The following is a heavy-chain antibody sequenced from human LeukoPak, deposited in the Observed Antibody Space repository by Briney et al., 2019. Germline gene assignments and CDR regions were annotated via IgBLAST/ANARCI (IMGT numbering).Heavy chain of an antibody. CDR3: TREPLP. CDR1: GYSISSGYY. Sequence: SETLSLTCTVSGYSISSGYYWGWIRQPAGKGLEWIGRIYTGGSANYNPSLKSRVTMSADTSKNQVSLKLTSVTAADTAVYYCTREPLPWGQGTLVTVSS. CDR2: IYTGGSA. V-gene: IGHV4-4*07. J-gene: IGHJ4*02.